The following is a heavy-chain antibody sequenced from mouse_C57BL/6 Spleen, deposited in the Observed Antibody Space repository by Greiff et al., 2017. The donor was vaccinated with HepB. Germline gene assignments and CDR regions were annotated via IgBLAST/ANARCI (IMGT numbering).Heavy chain of an antibody. J-gene: IGHJ1*03. V-gene: IGHV1-69*01. CDR2: IDPSDSYT. CDR1: GYTFTSYW. Sequence: QVQLQQPGAELVMPGASVKLSCKASGYTFTSYWMHWVKQRPGQGLEWIGEIDPSDSYTNYNQKFKGKSTLTVDKSSSTAYMQLSSLTSEDSAVYYWARGRAYGSSYGYFESGAQGPRSPSPQ. D-gene: IGHD1-1*01. CDR3: ARGRAYGSSYGYFES.